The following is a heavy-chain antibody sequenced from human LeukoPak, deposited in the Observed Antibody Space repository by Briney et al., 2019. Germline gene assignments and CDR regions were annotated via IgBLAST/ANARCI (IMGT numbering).Heavy chain of an antibody. CDR1: GGSVNSYY. Sequence: SETLSLTCSVSGGSVNSYYWSWIRQPPGKGLEWIGYIHTTGRTNYNPSLKSRVTISVDTSKNQFSLKLSSVTAADTAVYYCAREISGTAAPPYYYYYMDVWGKGTTVTVSS. J-gene: IGHJ6*03. CDR2: IHTTGRT. CDR3: AREISGTAAPPYYYYYMDV. D-gene: IGHD3-10*01. V-gene: IGHV4-4*09.